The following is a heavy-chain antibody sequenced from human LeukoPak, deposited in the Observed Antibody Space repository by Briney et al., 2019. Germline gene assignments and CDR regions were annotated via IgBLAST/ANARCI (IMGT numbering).Heavy chain of an antibody. V-gene: IGHV4-34*01. CDR3: ARTRGYSYAYFDY. CDR2: INHSGST. D-gene: IGHD5-18*01. CDR1: GGSFSDYY. Sequence: SETLSLTCAVYGGSFSDYYWSWIRQPPGKGLEWIGEINHSGSTNYNPSFKSRVTISVDTSKIQFSLKLSSVTAADTAMYYCARTRGYSYAYFDYWGQGTLVTVSS. J-gene: IGHJ4*02.